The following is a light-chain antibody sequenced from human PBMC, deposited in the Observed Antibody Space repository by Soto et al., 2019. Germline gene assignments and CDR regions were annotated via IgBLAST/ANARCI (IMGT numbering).Light chain of an antibody. V-gene: IGKV3-20*01. CDR3: QQYGSSLTWT. CDR1: QSVSSSY. J-gene: IGKJ1*01. Sequence: EIVLPQSPGTLSLSPGASATLSCRASQSVSSSYLAWYQQKPGQAPRLLIYGASSRATGIPDRFSGSGSGTDFTLTISRLEPEDFAVYDGQQYGSSLTWTFGQGTKVDI. CDR2: GAS.